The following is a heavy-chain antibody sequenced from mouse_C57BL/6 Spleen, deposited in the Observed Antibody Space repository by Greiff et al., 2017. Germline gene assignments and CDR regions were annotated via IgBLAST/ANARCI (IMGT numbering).Heavy chain of an antibody. D-gene: IGHD1-1*01. J-gene: IGHJ1*03. CDR2: ISSGGSYT. CDR3: ARHLTVWYFDV. CDR1: GFTFSSYG. Sequence: EVKLMESGGDLVKPGGSLKLSCAASGFTFSSYGMSWVRQTPDKRLEWVATISSGGSYTYYPDSVKGRFTISRDNAKNTLYLQMSSLKSEDTAMYYCARHLTVWYFDVWGTGTTVTVSS. V-gene: IGHV5-6*01.